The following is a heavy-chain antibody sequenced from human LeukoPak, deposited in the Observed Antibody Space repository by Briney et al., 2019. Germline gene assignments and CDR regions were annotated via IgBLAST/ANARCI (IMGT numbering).Heavy chain of an antibody. V-gene: IGHV4-39*01. D-gene: IGHD2-2*01. CDR3: ARHPYQLLWLSWFDP. J-gene: IGHJ5*02. CDR1: GGSSSSSRYY. CDR2: TYYSGST. Sequence: PSETLSLTCTVSGGSSSSSRYYWGWIRHPPGKGLEWIGSTYYSGSTYYNPSLKSRVTISVDTSKNQFSLKLSSVPAADTAVYYCARHPYQLLWLSWFDPWGQGTLVTVSS.